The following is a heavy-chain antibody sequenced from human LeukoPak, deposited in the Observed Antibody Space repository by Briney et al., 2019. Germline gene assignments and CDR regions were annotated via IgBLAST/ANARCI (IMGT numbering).Heavy chain of an antibody. J-gene: IGHJ4*02. CDR3: ARILEWLVGVDY. CDR2: INPNSGGT. V-gene: IGHV1-2*02. Sequence: ASVKVSCKASGYTFTGYYMRWVRQAPGQGLEWMGWINPNSGGTNYAQKFQGRVTMTRDTSISTAYMELSRLRSDDTAVCYCARILEWLVGVDYWGQGTLVTVSS. D-gene: IGHD3-3*01. CDR1: GYTFTGYY.